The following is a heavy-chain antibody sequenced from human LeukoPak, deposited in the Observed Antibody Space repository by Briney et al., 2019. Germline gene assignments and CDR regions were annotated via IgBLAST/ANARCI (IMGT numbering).Heavy chain of an antibody. J-gene: IGHJ2*01. D-gene: IGHD3-22*01. CDR2: TRNKANSYTT. V-gene: IGHV3-72*01. Sequence: SGESLRLSCVASGFTFSDDYMDWVRQAPGKGLEWVGRTRNKANSYTTEYAASVKGRFTISRDDSKNSLYLQMNSLKTEDTAVYYCDRARNYYDSSGYYSWYFDLWGRGTLVTVSS. CDR3: DRARNYYDSSGYYSWYFDL. CDR1: GFTFSDDY.